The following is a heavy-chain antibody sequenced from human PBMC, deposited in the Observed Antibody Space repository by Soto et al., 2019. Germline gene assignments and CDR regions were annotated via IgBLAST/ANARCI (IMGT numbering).Heavy chain of an antibody. CDR3: ARDLTGDPNY. V-gene: IGHV1-18*01. Sequence: QVQLVQSGAEVKNSGASVKVSCKASGYTFTSYGFSWVRQAPGQGLEWMGWISASNGNTNYAQKLQGRVTMTTDTSTGTAYMELRSLRSDDTATYYCARDLTGDPNYWGQGTLVTVSS. D-gene: IGHD7-27*01. CDR2: ISASNGNT. CDR1: GYTFTSYG. J-gene: IGHJ4*02.